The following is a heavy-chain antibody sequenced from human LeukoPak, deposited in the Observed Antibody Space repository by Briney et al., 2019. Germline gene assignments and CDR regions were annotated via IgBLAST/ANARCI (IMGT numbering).Heavy chain of an antibody. CDR2: IGSSGSSI. CDR1: GFTFSNHV. D-gene: IGHD6-19*01. Sequence: GGSLRLSCAASGFTFSNHVMNWVRQAPGKGLEWVSSIGSSGSSIYYADPVKGRITLPPDNAKHSLYLHIHSPRAADTAVCYCARDRHDARIAVSGLFNYYQYSGMEVWGQGTTVTVSS. CDR3: ARDRHDARIAVSGLFNYYQYSGMEV. J-gene: IGHJ6*02. V-gene: IGHV3-21*01.